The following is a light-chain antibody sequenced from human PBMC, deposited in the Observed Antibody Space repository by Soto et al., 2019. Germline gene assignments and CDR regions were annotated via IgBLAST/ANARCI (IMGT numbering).Light chain of an antibody. Sequence: QSVLTQPPSVYGSPGQSVTISCTGTSSDIGSYDRVSWYQQPPGTAPRLMIYEVSNRPSGVPDRFSGSKSGNTASLTISGLQPEDETDYYCTSFTTSKTYIFGTGNKVTVL. V-gene: IGLV2-18*02. J-gene: IGLJ1*01. CDR2: EVS. CDR1: SSDIGSYDR. CDR3: TSFTTSKTYI.